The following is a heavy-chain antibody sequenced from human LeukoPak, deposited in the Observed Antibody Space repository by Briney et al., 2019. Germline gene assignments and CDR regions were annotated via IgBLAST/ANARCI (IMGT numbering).Heavy chain of an antibody. D-gene: IGHD6-6*01. CDR3: AKERSSGLHDAFDI. CDR2: VYGGGDKT. J-gene: IGHJ3*02. Sequence: PGGSLRLSCAASGFTFSSYAMNWGRQAPGKGLEWVSVVYGGGDKTYYADSVKGRFAISRDNSKNSLYLQMNSLRVDDTAVYYCAKERSSGLHDAFDIWGQGTMVTVST. CDR1: GFTFSSYA. V-gene: IGHV3-23*01.